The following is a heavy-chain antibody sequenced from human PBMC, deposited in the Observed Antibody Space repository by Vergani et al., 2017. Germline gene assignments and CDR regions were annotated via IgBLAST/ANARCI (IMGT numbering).Heavy chain of an antibody. J-gene: IGHJ6*02. CDR3: ARRSGGWTQTYYYYGMDV. D-gene: IGHD3-16*01. CDR1: GYTFTSYA. CDR2: INTNTGNT. Sequence: QVQLVQSGSELKKPGASVKVSCKASGYTFTSYAMNWVRQAPGQGLEWMGWINTNTGNTTYAHGFTGRFVFSLDTSVSTAYLQISTLNAEDTAVYYCARRSGGWTQTYYYYGMDVWGQGTTVTVSS. V-gene: IGHV7-4-1*02.